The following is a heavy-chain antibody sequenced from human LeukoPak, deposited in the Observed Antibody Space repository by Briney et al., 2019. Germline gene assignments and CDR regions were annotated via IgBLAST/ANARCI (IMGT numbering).Heavy chain of an antibody. V-gene: IGHV4-30-2*01. CDR3: ATNSAAAGYFDP. J-gene: IGHJ2*01. Sequence: PSQTLSLTCAVSGGSISSGGYSWSWIRQPPGKGLEWIGYIYHSGSTYYNPSLKSRVTISVDRSKNQFSLKLSSVTAADTAVYYCATNSAAAGYFDPWGRGTLVTVSS. CDR1: GGSISSGGYS. CDR2: IYHSGST. D-gene: IGHD6-13*01.